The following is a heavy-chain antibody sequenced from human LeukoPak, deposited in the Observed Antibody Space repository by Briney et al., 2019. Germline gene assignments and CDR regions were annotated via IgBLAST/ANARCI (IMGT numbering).Heavy chain of an antibody. CDR1: GFTVSSNY. CDR3: AREVGGGASGQ. J-gene: IGHJ4*02. CDR2: IYSDGTI. V-gene: IGHV3-66*01. Sequence: HPGESLRLSCAASGFTVSSNYMSWVRQVPGKGLEWVSVIYSDGTISYADSVKGRFTISRDSSENTLYLQMNSLRVEDTAVYYCAREVGGGASGQWGQGTLVTVSS. D-gene: IGHD3-16*01.